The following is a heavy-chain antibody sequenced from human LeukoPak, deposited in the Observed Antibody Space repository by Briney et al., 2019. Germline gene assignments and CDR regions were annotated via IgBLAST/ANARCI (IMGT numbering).Heavy chain of an antibody. CDR3: ARQLPVLLWFGELFDAFDI. Sequence: PSETLSLTCTVPGGSISSYYWSWIRQPPGKGLEWIKYIYCSGSTNYNPSLKSRATISVDTSKNQFSLKLSSVTAADTAVYYCARQLPVLLWFGELFDAFDIWGQGTMVTVSS. CDR1: GGSISSYY. J-gene: IGHJ3*02. CDR2: IYCSGST. D-gene: IGHD3-10*01. V-gene: IGHV4-59*08.